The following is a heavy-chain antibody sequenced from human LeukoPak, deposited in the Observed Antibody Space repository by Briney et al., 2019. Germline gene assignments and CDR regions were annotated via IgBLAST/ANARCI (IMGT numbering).Heavy chain of an antibody. J-gene: IGHJ5*02. CDR1: GGSISSSSYY. Sequence: PSETLSLTCTVSGGSISSSSYYWGWIRQPPGKGREWIGSIYYSGSTYYNPSLKSRFTISVDTAKNRFSLKLSSVTAEDTAVYYCAPTWFDPWGQGTLVTVSS. V-gene: IGHV4-39*01. CDR2: IYYSGST. CDR3: APTWFDP.